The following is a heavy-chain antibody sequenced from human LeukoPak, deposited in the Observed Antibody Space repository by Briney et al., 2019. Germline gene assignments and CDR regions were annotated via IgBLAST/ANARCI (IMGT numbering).Heavy chain of an antibody. CDR2: INVYNGNT. V-gene: IGHV1-18*01. D-gene: IGHD3-10*01. CDR1: GYTFTDYG. J-gene: IGHJ6*04. CDR3: ARDMGFLWFGESPYYYYGMDV. Sequence: ASVKVSCKASGYTFTDYGITWVRQAPGPGLEWMGWINVYNGNTYYAQKLQGRVTMTTDTSTSTAYMELRSLRSDDTAVYYCARDMGFLWFGESPYYYYGMDVWGKGTTVTVSS.